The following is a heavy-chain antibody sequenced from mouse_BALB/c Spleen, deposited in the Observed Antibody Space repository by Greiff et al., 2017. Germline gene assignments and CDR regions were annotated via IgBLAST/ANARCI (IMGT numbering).Heavy chain of an antibody. J-gene: IGHJ2*01. D-gene: IGHD1-1*01. CDR1: GFTFSSYY. V-gene: IGHV5-6-2*01. CDR2: INSNGGST. Sequence: EVQGVESGGGLVKLGGSLKLSCAASGFTFSSYYMSWVRQTPEKRLELVAAINSNGGSTYYPDTVKGRFTISRDNAKNTLYLQMSSLKSEDTALYYCARQYYYGSSYGFDYWGQGTTLTVSS. CDR3: ARQYYYGSSYGFDY.